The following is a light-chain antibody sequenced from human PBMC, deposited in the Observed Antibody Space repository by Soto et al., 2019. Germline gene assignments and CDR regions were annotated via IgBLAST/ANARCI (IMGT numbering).Light chain of an antibody. V-gene: IGKV3-11*01. Sequence: IGLTPSPVTLSLSPGEQATLSCRASQSVSSYLAWYQQRPGQAPRRLIFDASRKTFGAPDRFTGSGSGTDFTLTINRLEPEDFGVYFCQQYGSSVTFGGGTKVDIK. CDR3: QQYGSSVT. CDR2: DAS. J-gene: IGKJ4*01. CDR1: QSVSSY.